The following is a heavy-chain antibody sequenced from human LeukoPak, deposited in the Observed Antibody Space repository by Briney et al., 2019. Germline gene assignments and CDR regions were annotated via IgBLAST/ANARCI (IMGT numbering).Heavy chain of an antibody. Sequence: ASVKVSCKASGYTFTSYDINWVRQATGQGLEWMGWMDPNSGNTGYAQKFQGRVTMTRNTSISTAYMELSSLRSEDTAVYYCAISGGSYSPFDYWGQGTLVTVSS. CDR2: MDPNSGNT. CDR1: GYTFTSYD. J-gene: IGHJ4*02. V-gene: IGHV1-8*01. CDR3: AISGGSYSPFDY. D-gene: IGHD1-26*01.